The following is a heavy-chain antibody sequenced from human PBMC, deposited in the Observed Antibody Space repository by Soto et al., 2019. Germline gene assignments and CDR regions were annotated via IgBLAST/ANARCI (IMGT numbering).Heavy chain of an antibody. D-gene: IGHD2-2*01. V-gene: IGHV1-69*13. J-gene: IGHJ6*02. CDR3: ARRVLDAPWPSRYYGIDV. Sequence: SVKVSCKASGGTFSSYAISWVRQAPGQGLEWMGGIIPIFGTANYAQKFQGRVTITADESTSTAYMELSSLRSEDTAVYYCARRVLDAPWPSRYYGIDVWGQATRVTVYS. CDR1: GGTFSSYA. CDR2: IIPIFGTA.